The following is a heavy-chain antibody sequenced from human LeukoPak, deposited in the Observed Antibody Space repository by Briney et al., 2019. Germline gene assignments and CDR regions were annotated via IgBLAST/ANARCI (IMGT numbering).Heavy chain of an antibody. J-gene: IGHJ6*02. Sequence: SETLSLTCAVSGGSISSGGYSWSWIRQPPGKGLEWIGYIYRSGSTYYNPSLKSRVTISVDRSKNQFSLKLSSVTAADTAVYYCARDFTMVRGVNYGMDVWGQGTTVTVSS. CDR2: IYRSGST. CDR3: ARDFTMVRGVNYGMDV. CDR1: GGSISSGGYS. D-gene: IGHD3-10*01. V-gene: IGHV4-30-2*01.